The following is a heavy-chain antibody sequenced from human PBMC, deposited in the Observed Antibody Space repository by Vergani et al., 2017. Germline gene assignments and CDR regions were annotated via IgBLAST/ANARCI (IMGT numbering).Heavy chain of an antibody. CDR3: ARGRGTRTYGLDV. J-gene: IGHJ6*02. CDR2: IIPILGIP. V-gene: IGHV1-69*02. Sequence: QVQLVQSGAEVTKPGSSVKVSCKASGGTFSSYTVTWVRQAPGQGLEWMGRIIPILGIPNYAQKLQGRVTITADKSTNTAYMELSSLRSEDTAVYYCARGRGTRTYGLDVWGQGTTVTVSS. CDR1: GGTFSSYT. D-gene: IGHD3-16*01.